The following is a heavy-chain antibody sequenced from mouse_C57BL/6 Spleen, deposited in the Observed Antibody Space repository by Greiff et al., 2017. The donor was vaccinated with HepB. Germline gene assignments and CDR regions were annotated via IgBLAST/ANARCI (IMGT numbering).Heavy chain of an antibody. Sequence: VQLQQPGAELVMPGASVKLSCKASGYTFTSYWMHWVKQRPGQGLEWIGEIDPSDSYTNYNQKFKGKSTLTVDKSSSTAYMQLSSLTSEDSAVYYCARNYGSSRYDAMDYWGQGTSVTVSS. D-gene: IGHD1-1*01. CDR1: GYTFTSYW. CDR2: IDPSDSYT. J-gene: IGHJ4*01. V-gene: IGHV1-69*01. CDR3: ARNYGSSRYDAMDY.